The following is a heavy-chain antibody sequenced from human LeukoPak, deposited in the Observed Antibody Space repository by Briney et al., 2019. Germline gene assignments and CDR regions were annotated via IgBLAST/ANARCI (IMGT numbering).Heavy chain of an antibody. CDR3: AKGGSMTLAVY. CDR2: ISGSGGST. V-gene: IGHV3-23*01. Sequence: GGSLRLSCAASGFTFSSYAMTWVRQAPGKGLEWVSSISGSGGSTYYADSVKGRFIISRDNSNNTLYLQMNSLRAEDTAVYYCAKGGSMTLAVYWGQGTLVTVSS. J-gene: IGHJ4*02. D-gene: IGHD3-10*01. CDR1: GFTFSSYA.